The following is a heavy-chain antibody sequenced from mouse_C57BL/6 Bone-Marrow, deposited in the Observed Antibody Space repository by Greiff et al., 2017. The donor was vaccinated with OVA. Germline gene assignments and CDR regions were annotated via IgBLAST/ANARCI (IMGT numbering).Heavy chain of an antibody. CDR2: INPSTGGT. Sequence: VQLQQSGPELVKPGASVKISCKASGYSFTGYYMNWVKQSPEKSLEWIGEINPSTGGTTYNQKFKAKATLTVDKSSSTAYMQLKSLTSEDSAVYCCAREDYYGSSNYWGQGTTLTVSS. J-gene: IGHJ2*01. CDR1: GYSFTGYY. V-gene: IGHV1-42*01. CDR3: AREDYYGSSNY. D-gene: IGHD1-1*01.